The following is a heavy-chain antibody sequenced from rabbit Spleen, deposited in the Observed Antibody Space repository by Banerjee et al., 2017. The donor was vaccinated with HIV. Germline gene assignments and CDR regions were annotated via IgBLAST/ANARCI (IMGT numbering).Heavy chain of an antibody. CDR1: GFDLSRYYY. J-gene: IGHJ6*01. CDR3: ARDLVAVIGWNFSL. Sequence: QEQLEESGGDLVKPEGSLTLTCTASGFDLSRYYYMCWVRQAPGKGLEWIGCIYAGSGGSTYYASWAKGRFTISRHNAQNTLYLQLTSLTAAETATYFCARDLVAVIGWNFSLWGPGTLVTVS. V-gene: IGHV1S45*01. D-gene: IGHD1-1*01. CDR2: IYAGSGGST.